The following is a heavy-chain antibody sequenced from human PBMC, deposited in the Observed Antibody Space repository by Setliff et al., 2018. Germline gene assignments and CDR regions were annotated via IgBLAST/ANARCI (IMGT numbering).Heavy chain of an antibody. J-gene: IGHJ3*02. Sequence: SETLSLTCTVSGGSINSYYWSWFRQPPGKGLEWIACISDSGSTNYNPSLKSGVTISLDTSKNQFSLKLGSVTAADTAVYSCARHNLHGTATTFAFDIWGQGTRVTVS. D-gene: IGHD2-21*02. CDR1: GGSINSYY. V-gene: IGHV4-59*08. CDR2: ISDSGST. CDR3: ARHNLHGTATTFAFDI.